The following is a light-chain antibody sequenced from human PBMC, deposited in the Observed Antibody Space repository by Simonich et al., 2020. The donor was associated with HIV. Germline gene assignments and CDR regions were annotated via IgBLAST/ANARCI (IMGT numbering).Light chain of an antibody. CDR2: EVS. J-gene: IGKJ3*01. CDR1: QSLLHSDGKTY. V-gene: IGKV2D-29*02. CDR3: MQSIQLPLT. Sequence: DIVMTQTPISLSVTPGQTASISCKSSQSLLHSDGKTYLSWYLQKPVQSPQLLIYEVSNRVSRVPDRFSGSGSGTGFTLKISRVRAEDVGVYYCMQSIQLPLTFGPGTKVDIK.